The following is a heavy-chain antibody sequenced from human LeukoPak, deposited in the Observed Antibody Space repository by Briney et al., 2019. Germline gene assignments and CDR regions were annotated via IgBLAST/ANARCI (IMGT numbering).Heavy chain of an antibody. CDR3: ARVLKYYYDSSGYDDAFDI. V-gene: IGHV1-2*02. CDR1: GYTFTGYY. Sequence: ASVKVSCKASGYTFTGYYMHWVRQAPGQGLEWMGWINPNSGGTNYAQKFQDRVTMTRDTSISTAYMELSRLRSDDTAVYYCARVLKYYYDSSGYDDAFDIWGQGTMVTVSS. D-gene: IGHD3-22*01. J-gene: IGHJ3*02. CDR2: INPNSGGT.